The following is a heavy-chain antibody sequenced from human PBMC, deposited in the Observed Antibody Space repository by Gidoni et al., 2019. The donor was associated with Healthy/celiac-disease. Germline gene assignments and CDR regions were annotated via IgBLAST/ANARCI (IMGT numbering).Heavy chain of an antibody. CDR3: AKGLSGSYSRNWFDP. D-gene: IGHD1-26*01. V-gene: IGHV3-9*01. CDR2: ISWNSGSI. J-gene: IGHJ5*02. CDR1: GFTFDDYA. Sequence: EVQLVESGGGLVQPGRPLRLSCAASGFTFDDYAMHWVRQAPGKGLEWVSGISWNSGSIGYADSVKGRFTISRDNAKNSLYLQMNSLRAEDTALYYCAKGLSGSYSRNWFDPWGQGTLVTVSS.